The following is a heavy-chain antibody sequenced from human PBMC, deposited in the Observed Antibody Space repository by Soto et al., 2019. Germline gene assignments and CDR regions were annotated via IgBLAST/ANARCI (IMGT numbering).Heavy chain of an antibody. D-gene: IGHD4-17*01. Sequence: PSETLSLTCTVSGGSISGSSNHWGWIRQPPGKGLEWIGNIYYSENTYYNPSLKSRVTISVDTSKNQFSLRLTSVTAADTAVYYCATHPPYGPLDHWGQGTLVTVSS. J-gene: IGHJ4*02. CDR2: IYYSENT. CDR3: ATHPPYGPLDH. V-gene: IGHV4-39*01. CDR1: GGSISGSSNH.